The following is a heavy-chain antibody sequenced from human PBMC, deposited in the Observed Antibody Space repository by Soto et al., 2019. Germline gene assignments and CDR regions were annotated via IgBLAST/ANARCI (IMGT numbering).Heavy chain of an antibody. CDR2: FDPEDGET. D-gene: IGHD4-4*01. CDR1: GYTLTELS. CDR3: ATLRGYSNYPLAYYYYYYMDV. Sequence: ASVKVSCKVSGYTLTELSMHWVRQAPGKGLEWMGGFDPEDGETIYAQKFQGRVTMTEDTSTDTAYMELSSLRSEDTAVYYCATLRGYSNYPLAYYYYYYMDVWGKGTTVTVSS. V-gene: IGHV1-24*01. J-gene: IGHJ6*03.